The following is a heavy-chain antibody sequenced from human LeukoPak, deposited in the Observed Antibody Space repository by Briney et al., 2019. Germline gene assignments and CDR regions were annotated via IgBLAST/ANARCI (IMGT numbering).Heavy chain of an antibody. CDR1: GGSFSGYY. CDR2: IKQDGSEK. V-gene: IGHV3-7*03. J-gene: IGHJ4*02. D-gene: IGHD1-26*01. Sequence: PSETLSLTCAVYGGSFSGYYWSWIRQPPGKGLEWVANIKQDGSEKYYVDSVKGRFTISRDNAKNSLYLQMNSLRAEDTALYYCAKDIGGARYSGSYPDYWGQGTLVTVSS. CDR3: AKDIGGARYSGSYPDY.